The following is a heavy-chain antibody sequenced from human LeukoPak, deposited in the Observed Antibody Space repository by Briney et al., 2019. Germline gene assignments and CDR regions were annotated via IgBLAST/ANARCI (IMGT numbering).Heavy chain of an antibody. Sequence: SETLSLTCAVYGGSFSGYYWSWIRQPPGKGLEWIGEINHSGSTNYNPSLKSRVTISLDTSKNQFSLKLSSVTAADTAVYYCARRRNVAAPFDYWGQGTLVTVSS. CDR3: ARRRNVAAPFDY. CDR1: GGSFSGYY. V-gene: IGHV4-34*01. J-gene: IGHJ4*02. D-gene: IGHD6-6*01. CDR2: INHSGST.